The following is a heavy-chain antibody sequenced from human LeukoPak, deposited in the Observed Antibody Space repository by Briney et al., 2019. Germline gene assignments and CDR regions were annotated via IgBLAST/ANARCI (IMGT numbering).Heavy chain of an antibody. J-gene: IGHJ4*02. CDR2: IYHSGST. V-gene: IGHV4-59*08. D-gene: IGHD6-19*01. CDR3: ASLSGWRLNY. CDR1: GGSISSYY. Sequence: SETLSLTCTVSGGSISSYYWSWIRLPPGKGLEWIGYIYHSGSTNYNPSLKSRVTISVDTSKNQFSLKLSSVTAADTAVYFCASLSGWRLNYWGQGTLVTVSS.